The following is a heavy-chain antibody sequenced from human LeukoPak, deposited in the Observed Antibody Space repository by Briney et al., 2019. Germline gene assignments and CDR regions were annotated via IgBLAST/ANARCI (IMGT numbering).Heavy chain of an antibody. D-gene: IGHD6-13*01. CDR2: ISYDGSNK. J-gene: IGHJ4*02. Sequence: GGSLRLSCAASGFTFSSYGMHWVRQAPGKGLEWVAVISYDGSNKYYADSVKGRFTISRDNSKNTLYLQMNSLRDEDTAVYYCAKAPYRGGSSWTEFDYWGQGTLVTVSS. CDR1: GFTFSSYG. V-gene: IGHV3-30*18. CDR3: AKAPYRGGSSWTEFDY.